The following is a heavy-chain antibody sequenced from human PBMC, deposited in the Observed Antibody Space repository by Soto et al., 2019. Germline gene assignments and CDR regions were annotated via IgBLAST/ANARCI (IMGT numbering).Heavy chain of an antibody. V-gene: IGHV3-23*01. CDR1: GFTFSSYA. J-gene: IGHJ6*02. Sequence: GGSLRLSCAASGFTFSSYAMSWVRQAPGKGLEWVSAISGSGGSTYYADSVKGRFTISRDNSKNTLYLQMNSLRAEDTAVYYCAKDELSGVVPAAMIYYYGMDVWGQGTTVTVSS. CDR2: ISGSGGST. D-gene: IGHD2-2*01. CDR3: AKDELSGVVPAAMIYYYGMDV.